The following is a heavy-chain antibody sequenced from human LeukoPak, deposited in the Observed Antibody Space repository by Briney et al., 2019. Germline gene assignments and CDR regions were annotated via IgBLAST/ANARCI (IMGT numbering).Heavy chain of an antibody. D-gene: IGHD7-27*01. Sequence: GGSLRLSCAASGFTFSSYDMHMHWVRQATRKGLEWVSSIGTAGDTSYPGSVKGRFTISREDARNSLYLQMNSLRAGDTAVYYCARSVNWGSLRFYFDLWGRGTLVTVSS. J-gene: IGHJ2*01. CDR1: GFTFSSYD. CDR3: ARSVNWGSLRFYFDL. V-gene: IGHV3-13*01. CDR2: IGTAGDT.